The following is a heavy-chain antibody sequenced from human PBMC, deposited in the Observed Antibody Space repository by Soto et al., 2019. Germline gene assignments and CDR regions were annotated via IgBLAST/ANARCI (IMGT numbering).Heavy chain of an antibody. CDR3: ARILVSGARPTSYSGQSSGGS. Sequence: SETLSLTCTVSGGPISSGGYYWSWIRQHPGKGLEWIGYIYYSGSTYYNPSLKSRVTISVDTSKNQFSLKLSSVTAADTAVYYCARILVSGARPTSYSGQSSGGSWGQGTLVTVSS. D-gene: IGHD5-12*01. V-gene: IGHV4-31*03. CDR2: IYYSGST. CDR1: GGPISSGGYY. J-gene: IGHJ5*02.